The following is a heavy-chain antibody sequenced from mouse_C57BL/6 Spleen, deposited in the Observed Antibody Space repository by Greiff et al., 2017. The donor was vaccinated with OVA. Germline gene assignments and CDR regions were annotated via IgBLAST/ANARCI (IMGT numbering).Heavy chain of an antibody. CDR1: GYTFTSYW. CDR2: IHPNSGST. V-gene: IGHV1-64*01. Sequence: QVQLQQPGAELVKPGASVKLSCKASGYTFTSYWMHWVKQRPGQGLEWIGMIHPNSGSTNYNEKFKSKATLTVDKSSSTAYMQLSSLTSEDSAVYYCASRADGYYFFDYWGQGTTLTVSS. D-gene: IGHD2-3*01. J-gene: IGHJ2*01. CDR3: ASRADGYYFFDY.